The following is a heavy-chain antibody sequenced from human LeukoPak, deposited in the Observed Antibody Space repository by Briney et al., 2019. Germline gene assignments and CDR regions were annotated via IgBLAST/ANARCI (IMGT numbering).Heavy chain of an antibody. D-gene: IGHD6-13*01. V-gene: IGHV4-39*07. Sequence: PSETLSLTCTVSGGSISSSSYYWGWIRQPPGKGLEWIGSIYYSGSTYYNPSLKSRVTISVDTSKNQFSLKLSSVTAADTAVYYCASGGIAAAALVSNWFDPWGQGTLVTVSS. J-gene: IGHJ5*02. CDR1: GGSISSSSYY. CDR3: ASGGIAAAALVSNWFDP. CDR2: IYYSGST.